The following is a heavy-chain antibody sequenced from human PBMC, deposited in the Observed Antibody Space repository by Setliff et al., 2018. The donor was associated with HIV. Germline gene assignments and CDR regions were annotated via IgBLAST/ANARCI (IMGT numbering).Heavy chain of an antibody. CDR1: GASISSTSYY. Sequence: SETLSLTCAVSGASISSTSYYWGWVRQPPGKGLEWIGSIYYSGSTYYNPSLKSRLTISVDTSRNQFPLKLSSLTAADTAVYYCARHYNVNYYVRKDFDYWGQGILVTVSS. J-gene: IGHJ4*02. CDR2: IYYSGST. CDR3: ARHYNVNYYVRKDFDY. V-gene: IGHV4-39*01. D-gene: IGHD1-26*01.